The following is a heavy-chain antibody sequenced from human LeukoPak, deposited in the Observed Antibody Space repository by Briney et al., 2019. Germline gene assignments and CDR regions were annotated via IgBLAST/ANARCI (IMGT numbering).Heavy chain of an antibody. V-gene: IGHV1-2*06. Sequence: ASVKVSCKASGGTFSSYAISWVRQAPGQGLEWMGRINPNSGGTSYAQKFQGRVTMTRDTSISTAYMELSRLRSDDTAVYYCARGYCSGGSCLNYMDVWGKGTTVTVSS. CDR1: GGTFSSYA. D-gene: IGHD2-15*01. CDR2: INPNSGGT. CDR3: ARGYCSGGSCLNYMDV. J-gene: IGHJ6*03.